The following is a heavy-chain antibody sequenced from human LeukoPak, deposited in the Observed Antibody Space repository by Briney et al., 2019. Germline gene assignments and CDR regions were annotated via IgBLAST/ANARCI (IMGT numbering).Heavy chain of an antibody. J-gene: IGHJ5*02. Sequence: GGSLRLSCAASGFTFSNYWMHWVRQAPGKGLVWVSRINTDGSSTTYADSVKGRFTISRDNSKNTLYLQMNSLRAEDTAVYYCARDGRWELTWGQGTLVTVSS. V-gene: IGHV3-74*01. CDR2: INTDGSST. CDR1: GFTFSNYW. CDR3: ARDGRWELT. D-gene: IGHD1-26*01.